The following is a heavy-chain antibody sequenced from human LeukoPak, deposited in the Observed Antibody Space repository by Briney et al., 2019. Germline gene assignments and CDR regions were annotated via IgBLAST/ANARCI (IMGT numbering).Heavy chain of an antibody. CDR2: ISWDGGST. J-gene: IGHJ3*02. CDR1: GFTFDDYV. V-gene: IGHV3-43D*03. CDR3: AKPNSSGWYGGAFDI. D-gene: IGHD6-19*01. Sequence: GGSLRLSCAASGFTFDDYVMHWVRQAPGKGLEWVSLISWDGGSTYYADSVKGRFTISRDNSKNSLYLQMNSLRAEDTALYYCAKPNSSGWYGGAFDIWGQGTMVTVSS.